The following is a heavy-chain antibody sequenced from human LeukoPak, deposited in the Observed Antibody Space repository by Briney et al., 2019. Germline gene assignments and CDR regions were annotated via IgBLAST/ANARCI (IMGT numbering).Heavy chain of an antibody. V-gene: IGHV3-74*01. D-gene: IGHD5-18*01. Sequence: GGSLRLSCAASGFTFSVFWMFWVRQAPGQGLVRVSHISPDGRSTNYADSVKGRFTISRDNARNTLYLQLNSLTAEDTAVYYRAMGYKSAYSWDYWGQGTLVTVSS. CDR2: ISPDGRST. CDR3: AMGYKSAYSWDY. J-gene: IGHJ4*02. CDR1: GFTFSVFW.